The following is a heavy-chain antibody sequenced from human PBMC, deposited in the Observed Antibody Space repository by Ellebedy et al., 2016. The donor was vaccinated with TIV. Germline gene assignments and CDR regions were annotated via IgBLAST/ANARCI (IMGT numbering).Heavy chain of an antibody. CDR1: GESFSRFS. V-gene: IGHV4-34*01. CDR3: ARGRRDCRGDKCRHPLSTAFDI. J-gene: IGHJ3*02. Sequence: MPGGSLRLSCTVSGESFSRFSLSWVRQPPGKGLEWIAEIHQSEITAYNPSLKRRVTLSVDTSKNQFSLNLTSVTAADTARYYCARGRRDCRGDKCRHPLSTAFDIWGQGTMVTVSS. D-gene: IGHD2-21*01. CDR2: IHQSEIT.